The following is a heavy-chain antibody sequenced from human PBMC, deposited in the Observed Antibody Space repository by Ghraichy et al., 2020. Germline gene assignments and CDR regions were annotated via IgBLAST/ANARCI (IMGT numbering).Heavy chain of an antibody. CDR1: GFTFSSYS. Sequence: GGSLRLSCVGSGFTFSSYSMNWVRQSPGKGLEWVSYITSSSRTIFYADSVKGRFTISRDNAQNSLYLQMNSLRDEDTAIYYCARASTVVRFYYYAGMDVWGQGTTVPGS. CDR2: ITSSSRTI. CDR3: ARASTVVRFYYYAGMDV. J-gene: IGHJ6*02. V-gene: IGHV3-48*02. D-gene: IGHD4-23*01.